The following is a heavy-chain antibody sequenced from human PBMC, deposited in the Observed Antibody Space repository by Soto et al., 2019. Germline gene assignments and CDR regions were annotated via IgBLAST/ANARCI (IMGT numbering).Heavy chain of an antibody. V-gene: IGHV4-61*01. CDR3: ARPLYSYGPMDV. CDR2: IYYSGST. Sequence: SETLSLTCTVSGGSVSSGSYYWSWIRQPPGKGLEWIGYIYYSGSTNYNTSLKSRVTISVDTSKNQFSLKLSSVTAADTAVYYCARPLYSYGPMDVWGQGTTVTVSS. J-gene: IGHJ6*02. D-gene: IGHD5-18*01. CDR1: GGSVSSGSYY.